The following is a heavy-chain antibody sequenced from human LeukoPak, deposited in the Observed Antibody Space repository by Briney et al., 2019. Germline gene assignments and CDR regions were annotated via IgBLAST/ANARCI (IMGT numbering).Heavy chain of an antibody. CDR2: IYTSGST. J-gene: IGHJ4*02. CDR3: AREASIVEST. Sequence: SETLSLTCSVSGGSISSGSYYWSWIRQPAGKGLEWIGRIYTSGSTNYNPSLKSRVTISVDTSKNQFSLKLSSVTAADTAVYYCAREASIVESTWGQGTLVTVSS. CDR1: GGSISSGSYY. V-gene: IGHV4-61*02. D-gene: IGHD1-26*01.